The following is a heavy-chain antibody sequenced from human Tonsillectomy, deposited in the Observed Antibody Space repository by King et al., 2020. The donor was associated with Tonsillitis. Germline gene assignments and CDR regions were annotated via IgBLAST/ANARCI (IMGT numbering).Heavy chain of an antibody. CDR2: IYYSGST. V-gene: IGHV4-39*01. J-gene: IGHJ4*02. Sequence: QLQLQESGPGLVKPSETLSLTCTVSGGSISSSSYYWSWIRQPPGKGLEWIGSIYYSGSTYYNPSLKSRVTMSVDTSNNQFSLKLSSVTAADTAVYYCARGSRLGIYYFDYWGQGTLVTVSS. CDR1: GGSISSSSYY. D-gene: IGHD3-22*01. CDR3: ARGSRLGIYYFDY.